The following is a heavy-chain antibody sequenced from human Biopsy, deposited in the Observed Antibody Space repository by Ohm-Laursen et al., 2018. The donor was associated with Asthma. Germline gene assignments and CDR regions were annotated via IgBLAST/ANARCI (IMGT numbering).Heavy chain of an antibody. Sequence: SLRLSCTASRFTYEMHCVRQAPGKGLEWVAVISYDGSSIYYADSVKGRFTISRDNSKNTLSLQMNSLSAEDTAVYYCAREGVAGTHIEDWGQGTLVTVSS. CDR2: ISYDGSSI. CDR3: AREGVAGTHIED. J-gene: IGHJ4*02. D-gene: IGHD6-19*01. CDR1: RFTYE. V-gene: IGHV3-30-3*01.